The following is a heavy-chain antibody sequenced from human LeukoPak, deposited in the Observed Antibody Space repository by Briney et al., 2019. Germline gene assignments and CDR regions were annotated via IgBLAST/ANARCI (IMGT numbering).Heavy chain of an antibody. Sequence: GGSLRLSCAASGFTFDNYAMNWVRQVPGKGLEWISLISWNSGTIGYVDSVKGRFTISRDNANNFLYLQMNSLRAEDTAIYYCARVGSRYCSGANCYDGFWGQGTLVSVSS. D-gene: IGHD2-15*01. V-gene: IGHV3-9*01. J-gene: IGHJ4*02. CDR1: GFTFDNYA. CDR3: ARVGSRYCSGANCYDGF. CDR2: ISWNSGTI.